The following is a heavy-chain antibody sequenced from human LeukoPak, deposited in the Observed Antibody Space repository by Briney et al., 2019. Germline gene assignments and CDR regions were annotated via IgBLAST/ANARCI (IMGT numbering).Heavy chain of an antibody. D-gene: IGHD3-10*01. CDR2: IIPIFGTA. J-gene: IGHJ4*02. CDR1: GGTFSSYA. CDR3: AREGGSGSYLDY. Sequence: GASVKVSCKASGGTFSSYAISWVRQAPGQGLEWMRGIIPIFGTANYAQKFQGRVTITADKSTSTAYMELSSLRSEDTAVYYCAREGGSGSYLDYWGQGTLVTVSS. V-gene: IGHV1-69*06.